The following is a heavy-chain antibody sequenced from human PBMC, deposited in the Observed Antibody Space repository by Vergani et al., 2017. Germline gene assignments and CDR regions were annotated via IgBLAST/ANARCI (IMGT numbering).Heavy chain of an antibody. Sequence: QVQLVQSGAEVKKPGFSVKVSCKASGGTFSSYAISWVRQAPGQGLEWMGGIIPIFGIANYAQKFQGRVTITADKSTSTAYMELSSLRSEDTAVYYCARDTSRRGKVRGVLYYYGMDVWGQGTTVTVSS. CDR2: IIPIFGIA. J-gene: IGHJ6*02. CDR1: GGTFSSYA. D-gene: IGHD3-10*01. V-gene: IGHV1-69*17. CDR3: ARDTSRRGKVRGVLYYYGMDV.